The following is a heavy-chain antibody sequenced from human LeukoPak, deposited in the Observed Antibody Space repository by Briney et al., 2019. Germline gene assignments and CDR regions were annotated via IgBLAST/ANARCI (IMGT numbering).Heavy chain of an antibody. CDR2: ISAYNGNT. D-gene: IGHD2-15*01. CDR3: ARVGGGAYYYGMDV. Sequence: RASVKVSCKASGYTFTSYAISWVRQAPGQGLEWMGWISAYNGNTNYAQKLQGRVTMTTDTSTSTAYMELRSLRSDDTAVYYCARVGGGAYYYGMDVWGKGTTVTVSS. J-gene: IGHJ6*04. CDR1: GYTFTSYA. V-gene: IGHV1-18*04.